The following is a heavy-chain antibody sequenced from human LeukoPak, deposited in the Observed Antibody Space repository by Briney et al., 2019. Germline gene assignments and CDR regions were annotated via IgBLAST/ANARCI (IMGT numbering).Heavy chain of an antibody. CDR1: GFTFSSYG. Sequence: PGGSLRLSCAASGFTFSSYGMHWVRQAPGKGLEWVAFIRYDGSNKYYADSVKGRFTISRDNSKNTLYPQMNSLRAEDTAVYYCAKKGIAAAETPYWGQGTLVTVSS. V-gene: IGHV3-30*02. D-gene: IGHD6-13*01. CDR3: AKKGIAAAETPY. CDR2: IRYDGSNK. J-gene: IGHJ4*02.